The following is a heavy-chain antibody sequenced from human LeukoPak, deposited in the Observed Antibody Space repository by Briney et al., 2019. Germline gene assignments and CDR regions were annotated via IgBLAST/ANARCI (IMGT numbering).Heavy chain of an antibody. V-gene: IGHV3-49*03. CDR1: GFTFGDYA. D-gene: IGHD5-18*01. Sequence: PGESLKISCTASGFTFGDYAMSWFRQAPGKGLEWVGFIRSKAYGGTTEYAASVKGRFTISRDDSKSIAYLQMNSLKTEDTAVYYRTRVWIQLWSDYWGQGTLVTVSS. CDR3: TRVWIQLWSDY. J-gene: IGHJ4*02. CDR2: IRSKAYGGTT.